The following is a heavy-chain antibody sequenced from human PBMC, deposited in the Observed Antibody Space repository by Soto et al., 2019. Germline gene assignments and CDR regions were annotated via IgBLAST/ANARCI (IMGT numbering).Heavy chain of an antibody. CDR2: IYHGGTT. V-gene: IGHV4-39*01. CDR3: VRHEDVDTAFDY. D-gene: IGHD5-18*01. CDR1: GGSSSSSSYY. Sequence: QLQLQESGPGLVKPLETLSLACNVSGGSSSSSSYYRGWIRQPPGKGLEWIGSIYHGGTTLYNPALKSRVTISADKSESQISLDLKSVTAADTAVYYCVRHEDVDTAFDYWGQGTLVTVSS. J-gene: IGHJ4*02.